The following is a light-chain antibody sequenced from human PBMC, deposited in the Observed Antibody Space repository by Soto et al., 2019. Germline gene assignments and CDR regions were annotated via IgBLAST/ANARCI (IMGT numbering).Light chain of an antibody. J-gene: IGKJ3*01. CDR2: DTS. Sequence: EIVMTQSPATLSVSPGEGATLSCRASQGIGDTLAWYQQKPGQTPRLLIYDTSSRATGIPDRFSGSGSGTDFTLTISRLEPEDFAVYYCQQYGSSPPGVTFGPGTKVDIK. CDR1: QGIGDT. V-gene: IGKV3-20*01. CDR3: QQYGSSPPGVT.